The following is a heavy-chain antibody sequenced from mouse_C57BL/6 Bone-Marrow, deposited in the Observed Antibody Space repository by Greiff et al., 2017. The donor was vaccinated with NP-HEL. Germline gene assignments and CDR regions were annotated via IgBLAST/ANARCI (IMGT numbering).Heavy chain of an antibody. CDR1: GYTFTSYW. CDR2: IHPNSGST. V-gene: IGHV1-64*01. Sequence: QVQLQQPGAELVKPGASVKLSCKASGYTFTSYWMHWVKQRPGQGLEWIGMIHPNSGSTNYNEKFKSKATLTVDKSSSTAYMQLSSLTSEDSAVYYCARWGYYGSSYRNAMDYWGQGTSVTVSS. D-gene: IGHD1-1*01. J-gene: IGHJ4*01. CDR3: ARWGYYGSSYRNAMDY.